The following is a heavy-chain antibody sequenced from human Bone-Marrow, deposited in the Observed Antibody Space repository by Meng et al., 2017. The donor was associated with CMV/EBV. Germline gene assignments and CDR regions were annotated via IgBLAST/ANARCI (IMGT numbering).Heavy chain of an antibody. CDR3: ARDITIFGVVTPQRALGGFDY. J-gene: IGHJ4*02. D-gene: IGHD3-3*01. CDR1: GFTFSSYG. V-gene: IGHV3-21*01. CDR2: ISSSSSYI. Sequence: GESLKISCAASGFTFSSYGMHWVRQAPGKGLEWVSSISSSSSYIYYADSVKGRFTISRDNAKNSLYLQMNSLRAEDTAVYYCARDITIFGVVTPQRALGGFDYWGQGTLVTVSS.